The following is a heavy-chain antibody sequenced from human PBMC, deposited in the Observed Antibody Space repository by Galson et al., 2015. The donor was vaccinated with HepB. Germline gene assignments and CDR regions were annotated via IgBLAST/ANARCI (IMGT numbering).Heavy chain of an antibody. V-gene: IGHV1-18*01. D-gene: IGHD2-21*01. CDR3: ARDPHTHVVVIATNWFDP. CDR2: ISAYNGNT. Sequence: SVKVSCKASGSTFTSYGISWVRQAPGQGLEWMGWISAYNGNTNYAQKLQGRVTMTTDTSTSTAYMELRSLRSDDTAVYYCARDPHTHVVVIATNWFDPWGQGTLVTVSS. J-gene: IGHJ5*02. CDR1: GSTFTSYG.